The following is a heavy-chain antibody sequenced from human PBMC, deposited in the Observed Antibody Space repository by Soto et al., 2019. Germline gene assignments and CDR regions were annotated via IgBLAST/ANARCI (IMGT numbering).Heavy chain of an antibody. CDR3: ARTRTGYYLPYYYGMDV. CDR1: GGSISSGGYY. D-gene: IGHD3-9*01. V-gene: IGHV4-31*03. Sequence: PSETLSLTCTVSGGSISSGGYYWSWIRQHPGKGLEWIGYIYYSGSTYYNPSLKSRVTISVDTSKNQFSLKLSSVTAADTAVYYCARTRTGYYLPYYYGMDVWGQGTTVTVSS. J-gene: IGHJ6*02. CDR2: IYYSGST.